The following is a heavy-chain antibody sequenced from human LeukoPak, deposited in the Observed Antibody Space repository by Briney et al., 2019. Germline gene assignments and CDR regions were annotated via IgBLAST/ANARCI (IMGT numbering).Heavy chain of an antibody. CDR3: ARILRLVTGYYFPPVGMDV. J-gene: IGHJ6*02. Sequence: GGSLRLSCAASGFTFSSYWMSWVRQAPGKGLERVANIKQDGSEKYYVDSVKGRFTISRDNAKNSLYLQMNSLRAEDTAVYYCARILRLVTGYYFPPVGMDVWGQGTTVTVSS. CDR1: GFTFSSYW. D-gene: IGHD3-9*01. CDR2: IKQDGSEK. V-gene: IGHV3-7*01.